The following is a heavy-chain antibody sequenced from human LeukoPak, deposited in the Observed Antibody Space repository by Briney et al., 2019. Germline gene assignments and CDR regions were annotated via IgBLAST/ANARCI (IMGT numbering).Heavy chain of an antibody. V-gene: IGHV4-39*01. J-gene: IGHJ6*03. CDR1: GGSISSSSYY. D-gene: IGHD3/OR15-3a*01. CDR2: IYYSGST. Sequence: SETLSLTCTVSGGSISSSSYYWGWIRQPPGKGLEWIGSIYYSGSTYYNPSLKSRVTISVDTSKNQFSLKLSSVTAADTAVCYCARHGRHYYYMDVWGKGTTVTISS. CDR3: ARHGRHYYYMDV.